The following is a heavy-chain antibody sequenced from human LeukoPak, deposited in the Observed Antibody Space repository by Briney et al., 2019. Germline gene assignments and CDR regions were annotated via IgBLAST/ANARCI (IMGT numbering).Heavy chain of an antibody. CDR3: VAIYCSGAGCYSGRYWYFDL. J-gene: IGHJ2*01. V-gene: IGHV3-21*01. CDR2: ISTSGNNV. Sequence: PGGSLRLSCAASGFTFSTHNMNWVRQAPGKGLEWVSSISTSGNNVYYADSVKGRFTISRDNAKTSVFLQMNSLRAEDTALYYCVAIYCSGAGCYSGRYWYFDLWGRGTLVTVSS. D-gene: IGHD2-2*02. CDR1: GFTFSTHN.